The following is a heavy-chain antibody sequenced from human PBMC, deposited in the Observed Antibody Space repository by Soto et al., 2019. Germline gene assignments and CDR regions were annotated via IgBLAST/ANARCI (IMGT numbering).Heavy chain of an antibody. CDR2: VYYRGRS. D-gene: IGHD2-8*01. V-gene: IGHV4-39*01. J-gene: IGHJ4*02. CDR3: VSQRTSVLTQAYFDY. CDR1: DGYVSNSNDY. Sequence: SEPQSHNYPVSDGYVSNSNDYRGWIRQSPGKGLEWIGSVYYRGRSYSKSSVKSRVTISVDTSKNQFSLNLNSVTASDTAVYYCVSQRTSVLTQAYFDYWGPGALVTVS.